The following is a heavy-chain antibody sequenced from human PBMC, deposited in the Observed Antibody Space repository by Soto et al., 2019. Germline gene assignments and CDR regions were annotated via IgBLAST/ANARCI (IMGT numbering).Heavy chain of an antibody. D-gene: IGHD3-3*01. V-gene: IGHV3-33*01. Sequence: QVQLVESGGGVVQPGRSLRLSCAASGSTFSSYGMHWVRQAPGKGLEWVAVIWYDGSNKYYADSVKGRFTISRDNSKNTLYLQMNSLRAEDTAVYYCARVHKPYYDFWSGYSGPIDYWGQGTLVTVSS. CDR2: IWYDGSNK. CDR1: GSTFSSYG. CDR3: ARVHKPYYDFWSGYSGPIDY. J-gene: IGHJ4*02.